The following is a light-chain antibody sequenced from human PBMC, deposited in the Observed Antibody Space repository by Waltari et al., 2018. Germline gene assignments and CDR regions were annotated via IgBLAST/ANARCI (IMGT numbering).Light chain of an antibody. CDR1: QGISSY. CDR2: AAS. V-gene: IGKV1-9*01. J-gene: IGKJ2*01. CDR3: QQLNIYPHT. Sequence: DIQLTQSPSFLSASVGDRVTITCRASQGISSYLAWYPQRPGTAPKLLISAASTFQSGVPSRFSGSGSGTEFTLTISSLQPEDFATYYCQQLNIYPHTFGQGTKLEI.